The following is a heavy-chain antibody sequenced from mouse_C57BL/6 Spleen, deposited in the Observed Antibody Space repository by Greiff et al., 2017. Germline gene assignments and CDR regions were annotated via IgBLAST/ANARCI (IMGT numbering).Heavy chain of an antibody. CDR3: TRSWDYSNYAGYYFDY. CDR2: IYPGNSDT. Sequence: EVQLQQSGTVLARPGASVKMSCKTSGYTFTSYWMHWVKQRPGQGLEWIGAIYPGNSDTSYNQKFKGKAKLTAVTSASTAYMELSSLTNEDSAVYYCTRSWDYSNYAGYYFDYWGQGTTLTVSS. D-gene: IGHD2-5*01. J-gene: IGHJ2*01. V-gene: IGHV1-5*01. CDR1: GYTFTSYW.